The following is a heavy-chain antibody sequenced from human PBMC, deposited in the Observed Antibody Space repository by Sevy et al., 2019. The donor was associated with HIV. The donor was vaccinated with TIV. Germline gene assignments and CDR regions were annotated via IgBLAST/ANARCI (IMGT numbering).Heavy chain of an antibody. V-gene: IGHV3-11*01. CDR1: GFTFSDYY. D-gene: IGHD2-15*01. CDR2: LSSSGSTI. J-gene: IGHJ3*02. CDR3: AREGLKGHVGAFDI. Sequence: GGSLRLTCAASGFTFSDYYMSWIRRAPGKGLEWVSYLSSSGSTIYYADSVKGRFTISRDNAKNSLYLQMNSLRAEDTAVYYCAREGLKGHVGAFDIWGQGTMVTVSS.